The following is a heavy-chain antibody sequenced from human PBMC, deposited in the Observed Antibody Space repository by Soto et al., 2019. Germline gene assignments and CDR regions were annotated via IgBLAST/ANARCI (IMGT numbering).Heavy chain of an antibody. D-gene: IGHD3-10*01. J-gene: IGHJ6*02. V-gene: IGHV1-2*04. CDR2: INPNSGGT. CDR3: ARGGSLWFGELSAYYYGMDV. CDR1: GYTFTGYY. Sequence: QVQLVQSGAEVKKPGASVKVSCKASGYTFTGYYMHWVRQAPGQGLEWMGWINPNSGGTNYAQKFXXWVTMTRDTSXXTXYXXLSRLRSDDTAVYYCARGGSLWFGELSAYYYGMDVWGQGTTVTVSS.